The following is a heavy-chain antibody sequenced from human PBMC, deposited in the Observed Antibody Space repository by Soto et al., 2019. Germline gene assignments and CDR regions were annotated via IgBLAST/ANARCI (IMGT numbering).Heavy chain of an antibody. J-gene: IGHJ6*02. CDR3: AHSRCGGDCLQSYSSHYYYGMDV. CDR2: IYWDDDK. V-gene: IGHV2-5*02. CDR1: GFSLSTGGVG. D-gene: IGHD2-21*02. Sequence: QITLKESGPSLVKPTQTLTLTCTFSGFSLSTGGVGVGWIRQPPGKALEWLALIYWDDDKRYSPSLRSRLTVTTDTSKNQXVLXMXNMDPVDTATYYCAHSRCGGDCLQSYSSHYYYGMDVWGQGTTVTVSS.